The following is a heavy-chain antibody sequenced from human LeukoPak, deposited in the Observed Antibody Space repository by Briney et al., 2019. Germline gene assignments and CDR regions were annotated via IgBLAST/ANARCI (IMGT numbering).Heavy chain of an antibody. CDR1: GGSISSYY. V-gene: IGHV4-59*01. Sequence: SETLSLTCTVSGGSISSYYWGWIRQPPGKRLEWVGYTHYSGSTDKNPSLWSRVTISVDTSKNQISLKLSSVTAADTAVYYCGRRTFYDTLTGYKYWYFDLWGRGTLVTVSS. CDR3: GRRTFYDTLTGYKYWYFDL. D-gene: IGHD3-9*01. CDR2: THYSGST. J-gene: IGHJ2*01.